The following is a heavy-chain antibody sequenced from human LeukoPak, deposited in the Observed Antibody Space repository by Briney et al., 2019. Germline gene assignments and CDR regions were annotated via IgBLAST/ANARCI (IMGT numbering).Heavy chain of an antibody. CDR2: SSSSSSTI. CDR3: AREFEYSSSSGAFDI. J-gene: IGHJ3*02. CDR1: GFTFSSYS. D-gene: IGHD6-6*01. Sequence: GGSLRLSCAASGFTFSSYSMNWVRQAPGKGLEWVSYSSSSSSTIYYADSVKGRFTISRDNAKNTLYLQMNSLRAEDTAVYYCAREFEYSSSSGAFDIWGQGTMVTVSS. V-gene: IGHV3-48*04.